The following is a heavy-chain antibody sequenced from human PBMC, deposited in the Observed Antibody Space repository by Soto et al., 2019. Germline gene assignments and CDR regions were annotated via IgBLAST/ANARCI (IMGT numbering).Heavy chain of an antibody. D-gene: IGHD3-9*01. Sequence: PSETLSLTCTVSGGSISSYYWSWIRQPPGKGLEWIGYIYYSGSTNYNPSLKSRVTVSVDRSKNQFSLKVRSVTAADTAVYYCARETYGDYVGYFEPWGQGSQVTVSS. CDR1: GGSISSYY. J-gene: IGHJ5*02. CDR3: ARETYGDYVGYFEP. CDR2: IYYSGST. V-gene: IGHV4-59*12.